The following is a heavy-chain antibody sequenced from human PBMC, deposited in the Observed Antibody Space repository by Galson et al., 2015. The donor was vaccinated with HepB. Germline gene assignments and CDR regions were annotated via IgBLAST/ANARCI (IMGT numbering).Heavy chain of an antibody. CDR1: GGTFSNYA. CDR2: IIPILDIP. Sequence: QSGAEVKKPGESLKISCKASGGTFSNYAISWVRQAPGQGLEWMGKIIPILDIPNYAQKFQGRVTITADKSTGTAYMELSSLRSEDTAIYYCATMYCGGDCYQALGWFDPWGQGTLVTVSS. D-gene: IGHD2-21*01. CDR3: ATMYCGGDCYQALGWFDP. J-gene: IGHJ5*02. V-gene: IGHV1-69*04.